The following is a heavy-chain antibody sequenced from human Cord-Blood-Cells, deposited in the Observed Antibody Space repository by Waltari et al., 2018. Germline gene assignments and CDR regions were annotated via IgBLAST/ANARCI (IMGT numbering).Heavy chain of an antibody. V-gene: IGHV4-39*01. CDR2: IYYSGST. CDR1: GGSISSSSYY. Sequence: QLQLQESGPGLVKPSETLSLTCTVSGGSISSSSYYWGWIRQPPGKGLEGIGSIYYSGSTYYNPSLKRRVTISVDTSKNQFSLKLSSVTAADTAVYYCARQRSYYDILTGYYAFDIWGQGTMVTVSS. J-gene: IGHJ3*02. D-gene: IGHD3-9*01. CDR3: ARQRSYYDILTGYYAFDI.